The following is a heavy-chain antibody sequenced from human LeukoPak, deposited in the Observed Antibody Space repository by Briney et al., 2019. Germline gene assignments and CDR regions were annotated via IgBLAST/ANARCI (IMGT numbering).Heavy chain of an antibody. V-gene: IGHV3-23*03. CDR1: GFTFSTYG. Sequence: PGGTLRLSCAASGFTFSTYGMGWVRQAPGKGLEWVSGINDNGGTSTWYADSVKGRFTISRDNSKSTVYLQMNSLRAEDTALYYCAKEGVQAPTDWYFDLWGRGTLVTVSS. CDR2: INDNGGTST. CDR3: AKEGVQAPTDWYFDL. D-gene: IGHD1-26*01. J-gene: IGHJ2*01.